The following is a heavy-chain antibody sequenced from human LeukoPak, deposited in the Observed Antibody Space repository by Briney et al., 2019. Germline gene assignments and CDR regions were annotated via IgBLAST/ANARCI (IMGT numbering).Heavy chain of an antibody. CDR1: GYTFTSYY. D-gene: IGHD5-12*01. CDR2: IIPILGIA. J-gene: IGHJ4*02. V-gene: IGHV1-69*02. Sequence: ASVKVSCKASGYTFTSYYMHWVRQAPGQGLEWMGRIIPILGIANYAQKFQGRVTITADKSTSTAYMELSSLRSEDTAMYYCASGRDGYNLNFDYWGQGTLVTVSS. CDR3: ASGRDGYNLNFDY.